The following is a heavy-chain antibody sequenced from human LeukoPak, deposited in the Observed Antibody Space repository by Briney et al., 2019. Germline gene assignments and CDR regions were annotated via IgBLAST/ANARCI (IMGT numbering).Heavy chain of an antibody. D-gene: IGHD3-22*01. CDR3: ANKETYYYDSSGYYYRSHWFDP. V-gene: IGHV1-69*13. CDR2: IIPIFGTA. Sequence: GASVKVSCKASGGTLSSYAISWVRQAPGQGLEWMGGIIPIFGTANYAQKFQGRVTITADESTSTAYMELSSLRSEDTAVYYCANKETYYYDSSGYYYRSHWFDPWGQGTLVTVSS. CDR1: GGTLSSYA. J-gene: IGHJ5*02.